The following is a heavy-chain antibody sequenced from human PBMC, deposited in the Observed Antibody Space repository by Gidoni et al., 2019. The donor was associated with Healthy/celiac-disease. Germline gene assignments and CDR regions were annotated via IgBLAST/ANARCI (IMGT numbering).Heavy chain of an antibody. Sequence: QLQLQESGPGLVKPSETLSLTCTVSGGSISSSSYYWGWIRQPPGKGLEWIGSIYYSGSTCYNPSLKSRVTISVDTSKNQFSLKLSSVTAADTAVYYCARQAGATIIGWFDPWGQGTLVTVSS. CDR1: GGSISSSSYY. J-gene: IGHJ5*02. D-gene: IGHD1-26*01. CDR2: IYYSGST. CDR3: ARQAGATIIGWFDP. V-gene: IGHV4-39*01.